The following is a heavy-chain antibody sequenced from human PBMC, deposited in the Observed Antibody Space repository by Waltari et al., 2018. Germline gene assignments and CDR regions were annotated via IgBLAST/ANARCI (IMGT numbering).Heavy chain of an antibody. CDR1: GYTFTGYS. CDR3: AVYCSSTSCLFDY. CDR2: INPNSGGT. J-gene: IGHJ4*02. Sequence: QVQLVQSGAEVKKPGASVKVSCKASGYTFTGYSMHWVRQAPGQGLEWMGRINPNSGGTNYAKKFQGRVTMTRDTSISTAYMELSRLRSDDTAVYYCAVYCSSTSCLFDYWGQGTLVTVSS. V-gene: IGHV1-2*06. D-gene: IGHD2-2*01.